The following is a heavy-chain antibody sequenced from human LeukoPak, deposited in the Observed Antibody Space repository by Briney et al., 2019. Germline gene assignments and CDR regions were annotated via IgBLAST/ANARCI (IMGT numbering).Heavy chain of an antibody. V-gene: IGHV1-2*02. Sequence: ASVKVSCKASGYTFTGYYMHWVRQAPGQGLEWMGWINPNSGATNFAQRFQGRVTMTRDTSISTAYMDLSRLRSDDTAVYYCARDGGSHFVDWGQGTLVTVSS. J-gene: IGHJ4*02. CDR3: ARDGGSHFVD. CDR1: GYTFTGYY. D-gene: IGHD1-26*01. CDR2: INPNSGAT.